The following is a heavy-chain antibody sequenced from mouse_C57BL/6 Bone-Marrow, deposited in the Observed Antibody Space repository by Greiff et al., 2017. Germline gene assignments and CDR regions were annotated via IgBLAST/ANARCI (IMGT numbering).Heavy chain of an antibody. V-gene: IGHV1-39*01. CDR2: INPNYGTT. D-gene: IGHD2-4*01. CDR3: ARGYDYDYAMDY. J-gene: IGHJ4*01. CDR1: GYSFTDYN. Sequence: EVQLQQSGPELVKPGASVKISCKASGYSFTDYNMNWVKQSNGKSLEWIGVINPNYGTTSYKQKFKGKATLTVDQSSSTAYMQLNSLTAEDSAVYCGARGYDYDYAMDYWGQGTSVTVSS.